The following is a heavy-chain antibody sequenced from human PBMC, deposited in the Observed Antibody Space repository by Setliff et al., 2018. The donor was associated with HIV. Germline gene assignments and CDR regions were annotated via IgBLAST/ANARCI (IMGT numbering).Heavy chain of an antibody. Sequence: SETLSLTCSVSGGSVIKDNFYWGWIRQAPAKGLEWIGTLYDTGRTYYNPPLKSRVSIFVDTTKNEFVLNLRSVTAADTAVYFCVNSGYDGDYYYYYMDVWGKGTTVT. CDR2: LYDTGRT. D-gene: IGHD5-12*01. J-gene: IGHJ6*03. CDR3: VNSGYDGDYYYYYMDV. V-gene: IGHV4-39*01. CDR1: GGSVIKDNFY.